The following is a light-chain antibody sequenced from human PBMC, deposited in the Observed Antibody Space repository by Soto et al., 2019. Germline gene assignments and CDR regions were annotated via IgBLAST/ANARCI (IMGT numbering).Light chain of an antibody. CDR3: MQDTHWPPT. J-gene: IGKJ1*01. Sequence: DVVVTQSPLSLPVTLGQQASISCRSTQTLVDRDGNTYLHWFHQRPGQSPRRLIYKVSNRDSGVPDRFSGSGSGTDFTLKISRVEAEDVGVYFCMQDTHWPPTFGQGTTVEI. CDR2: KVS. V-gene: IGKV2-30*01. CDR1: QTLVDRDGNTY.